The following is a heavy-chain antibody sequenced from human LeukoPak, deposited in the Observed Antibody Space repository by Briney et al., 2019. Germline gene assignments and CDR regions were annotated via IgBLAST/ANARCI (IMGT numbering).Heavy chain of an antibody. D-gene: IGHD5-24*01. CDR2: IYYSGST. V-gene: IGHV4-39*07. CDR3: ARQRWLQFRGLDY. J-gene: IGHJ4*02. Sequence: SETLSLTCTVSRGSINNSSYYWGWIRQPPGKGLEWIGSIYYSGSTYYNPSLKSRVTISVDASKNQFSLKLSSVTAADTAVYYCARQRWLQFRGLDYWGQGTLVTVSS. CDR1: RGSINNSSYY.